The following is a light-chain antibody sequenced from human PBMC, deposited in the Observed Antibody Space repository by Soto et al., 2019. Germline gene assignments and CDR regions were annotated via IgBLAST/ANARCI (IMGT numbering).Light chain of an antibody. Sequence: EIVLTQSPATLSLSPGERATLSCRASQSIGSYLAWYQQKPGQAPRLLIYDASNRATGIPARFSGSGSGRDFTLTINSLEPEDFAVYYCQQYNTYSPLTFGGGTKVDI. CDR2: DAS. CDR1: QSIGSY. J-gene: IGKJ4*01. CDR3: QQYNTYSPLT. V-gene: IGKV3-11*02.